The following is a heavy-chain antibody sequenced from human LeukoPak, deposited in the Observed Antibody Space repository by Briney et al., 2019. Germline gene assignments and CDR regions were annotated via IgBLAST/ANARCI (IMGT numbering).Heavy chain of an antibody. V-gene: IGHV4-59*01. CDR1: GGSISSYY. D-gene: IGHD5-12*01. J-gene: IGHJ4*02. CDR2: IYYSGST. CDR3: ARGFVDIVATIPYYFDY. Sequence: PSETLSLTCTVSGGSISSYYWSWIRQPPGKGLEWIGYIYYSGSTNYNPSLKSRVTISVDTSKNQFSLNLSSVTAADTAVYYCARGFVDIVATIPYYFDYWGQGTLVTVSS.